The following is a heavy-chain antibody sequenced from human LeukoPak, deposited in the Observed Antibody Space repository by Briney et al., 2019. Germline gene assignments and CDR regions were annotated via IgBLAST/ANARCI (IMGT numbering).Heavy chain of an antibody. CDR3: ARGNILTGYCFDF. Sequence: SETLSLTCTVSGGSISNFYWSWIRQPPGKGLEWIGYIYTSGSTNYNPSLKSRVTISVDTSKNQFSLRLSSVTAADTAVYYCARGNILTGYCFDFWGQGALVTVSS. V-gene: IGHV4-4*09. J-gene: IGHJ4*02. CDR2: IYTSGST. D-gene: IGHD3-9*01. CDR1: GGSISNFY.